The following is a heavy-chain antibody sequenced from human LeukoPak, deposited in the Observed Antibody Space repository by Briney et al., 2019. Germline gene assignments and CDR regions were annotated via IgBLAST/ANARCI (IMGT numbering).Heavy chain of an antibody. Sequence: GGSLRLSCAASGFTFSTYGMSWVRQAPGKGLDWVAVVRGNGGNTYYSDSVKGRFTLSRDDSKNTLYLEMNSLRTEDTAVYYCAKGHWCDNWGQGTLVTVSS. J-gene: IGHJ4*02. CDR2: VRGNGGNT. CDR1: GFTFSTYG. CDR3: AKGHWCDN. V-gene: IGHV3-23*01. D-gene: IGHD2-8*02.